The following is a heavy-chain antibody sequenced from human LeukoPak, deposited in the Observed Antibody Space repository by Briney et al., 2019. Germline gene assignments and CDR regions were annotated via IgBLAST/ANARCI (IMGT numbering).Heavy chain of an antibody. CDR2: IYYSGST. Sequence: SETLSLPCTVSGGSISSCSYYWGWIRPPPGVGLGWFGSIYYSGSTYYNPSLNSRATISVNTSKSQFSLRLSSVTAADTAVYYCARLAGTYAVSWIDPWGQGTLVTVSS. CDR3: ARLAGTYAVSWIDP. D-gene: IGHD2-2*01. J-gene: IGHJ5*02. V-gene: IGHV4-39*01. CDR1: GGSISSCSYY.